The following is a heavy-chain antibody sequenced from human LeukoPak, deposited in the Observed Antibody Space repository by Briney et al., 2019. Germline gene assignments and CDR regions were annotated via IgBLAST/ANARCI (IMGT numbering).Heavy chain of an antibody. Sequence: GGSLRLSCSASGFTFSDYGMHWVRQAPGKGLEWVVFISYDGSNKYCVDSVKGRFTISRDNSKNTLYLQMNSLRAEDTAVYYCAKELDYGGNSPFHYWGQGTLVTVSS. CDR1: GFTFSDYG. V-gene: IGHV3-30*18. D-gene: IGHD4-23*01. CDR2: ISYDGSNK. CDR3: AKELDYGGNSPFHY. J-gene: IGHJ4*02.